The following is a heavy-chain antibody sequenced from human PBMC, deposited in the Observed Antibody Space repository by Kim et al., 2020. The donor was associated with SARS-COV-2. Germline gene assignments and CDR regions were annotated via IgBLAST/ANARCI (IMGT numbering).Heavy chain of an antibody. CDR1: GYTFTSYD. D-gene: IGHD3-22*01. CDR3: ARGWESLAFNYYDSSGDAFDI. CDR2: MNPNSGNT. J-gene: IGHJ3*02. Sequence: ASVKVSCKASGYTFTSYDINWVRQATGQGLEWMGWMNPNSGNTGYAQKFQGRVTMTRNTSISTAYMELSSLRSEDTAVYYCARGWESLAFNYYDSSGDAFDIWGQGTMVTVSS. V-gene: IGHV1-8*01.